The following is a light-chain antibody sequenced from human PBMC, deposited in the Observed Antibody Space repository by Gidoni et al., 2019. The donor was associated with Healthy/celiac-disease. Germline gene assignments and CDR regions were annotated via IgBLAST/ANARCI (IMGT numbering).Light chain of an antibody. CDR1: QSVSST. CDR2: GAS. CDR3: QQYNNWPSLT. Sequence: EIVMTQSPATLSVSPGERATLSCRASQSVSSTLAWYQQKPGQAPRLLIYGASTRATGIPARFSGSGSGTDFTLTISSLQSEDFAVYYCQQYNNWPSLTFGPGTKVDIK. J-gene: IGKJ3*01. V-gene: IGKV3-15*01.